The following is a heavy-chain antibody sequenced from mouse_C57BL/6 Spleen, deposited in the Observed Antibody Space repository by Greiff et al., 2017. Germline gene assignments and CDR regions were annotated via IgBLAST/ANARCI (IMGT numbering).Heavy chain of an antibody. Sequence: QVHVKQSGAELVRPGASVTLSCKASGYTFTDYEMHWVKQTPVHGLEWIGAIDPETGGTAYNQKFKGKAILTADKSSSTAYMELRSLTSEDSAVYYCTPLYGSSTWFAYWGQGTLVTVSA. V-gene: IGHV1-15*01. CDR2: IDPETGGT. CDR3: TPLYGSSTWFAY. D-gene: IGHD1-1*01. J-gene: IGHJ3*01. CDR1: GYTFTDYE.